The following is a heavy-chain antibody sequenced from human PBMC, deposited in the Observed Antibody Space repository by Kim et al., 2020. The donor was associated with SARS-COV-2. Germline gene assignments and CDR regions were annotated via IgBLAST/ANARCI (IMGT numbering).Heavy chain of an antibody. V-gene: IGHV3-74*01. CDR3: ARDRGPSGYFDWLSRSPISALDY. CDR1: GFTFSSYW. CDR2: INSDGSST. J-gene: IGHJ4*02. Sequence: GGSLRLSCAASGFTFSSYWMHWVRQAPGKGLVWVSRINSDGSSTSYADSVKGRFTISRDNAKNTLYLQMNSLRAEDTAVYYCARDRGPSGYFDWLSRSPISALDYWGQGTLVTVSS. D-gene: IGHD3-9*01.